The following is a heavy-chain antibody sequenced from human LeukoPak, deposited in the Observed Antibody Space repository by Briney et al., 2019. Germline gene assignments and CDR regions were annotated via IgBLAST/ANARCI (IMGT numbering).Heavy chain of an antibody. Sequence: PGESLRLSCAASGFTFSSYNMNWVRQAPGKGLEWVSLISNTMTDMYYADSVKGRFTISRDNAKNSLHLQMNSLRAEDTAVYYCARDGQTGTTVYWGQGTLVTVSS. CDR3: ARDGQTGTTVY. V-gene: IGHV3-21*01. J-gene: IGHJ4*02. CDR1: GFTFSSYN. D-gene: IGHD1-7*01. CDR2: ISNTMTDM.